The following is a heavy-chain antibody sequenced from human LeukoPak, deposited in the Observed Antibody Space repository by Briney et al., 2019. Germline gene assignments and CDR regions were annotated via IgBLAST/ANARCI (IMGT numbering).Heavy chain of an antibody. D-gene: IGHD2-15*01. V-gene: IGHV3-21*01. CDR3: ARDLSAGVVVAAASDY. Sequence: GGSLRLSCAASGFTFSSYCMNWVRQAPGKGLEWVSSISSSSNYIYYADSVKGRFTISRDNAKNSLYLQMNSLRAEDTAVYYCARDLSAGVVVAAASDYWGEGTLVTVSS. CDR2: ISSSSNYI. CDR1: GFTFSSYC. J-gene: IGHJ4*02.